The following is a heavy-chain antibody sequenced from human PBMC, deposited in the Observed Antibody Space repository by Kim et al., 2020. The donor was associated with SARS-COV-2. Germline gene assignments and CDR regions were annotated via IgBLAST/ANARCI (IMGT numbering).Heavy chain of an antibody. J-gene: IGHJ4*02. CDR3: ARLSRYCSSTSCYDFDY. V-gene: IGHV4-39*01. D-gene: IGHD2-2*01. Sequence: LKSRVTISVDTSKNQFSPKLSSVTAADTAVYYCARLSRYCSSTSCYDFDYWGQGTLVTVSS.